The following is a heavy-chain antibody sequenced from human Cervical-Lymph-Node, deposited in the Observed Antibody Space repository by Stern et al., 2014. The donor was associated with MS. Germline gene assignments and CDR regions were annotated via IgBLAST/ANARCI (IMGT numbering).Heavy chain of an antibody. CDR3: TRDSGSYLTYYFDY. J-gene: IGHJ4*02. Sequence: EVHLVESGGGLVKPGRSLRLSCTASGFTFGDYAMSWFRQAPGKGLEWVGFIRSKAYGGTTEYAASVKGRFTISRDDSKSIAYLQMNSLKNEDTAVYYCTRDSGSYLTYYFDYWGQGTLVTVSS. V-gene: IGHV3-49*05. CDR2: IRSKAYGGTT. CDR1: GFTFGDYA. D-gene: IGHD1-26*01.